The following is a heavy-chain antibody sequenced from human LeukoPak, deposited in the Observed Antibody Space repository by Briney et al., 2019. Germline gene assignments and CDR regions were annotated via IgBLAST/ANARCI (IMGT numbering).Heavy chain of an antibody. CDR2: FDPEDGET. D-gene: IGHD4-23*01. J-gene: IGHJ5*02. CDR1: GYTFTSYY. CDR3: ARGGRSTVVSNWFDP. Sequence: ASVKVSCKASGYTFTSYYMHWVRQAPGQGLEWMGGFDPEDGETIYAQKFQGRVTMTRDTSISTAYMELSRLRSDDTAVYYCARGGRSTVVSNWFDPWGQGTLVTVSS. V-gene: IGHV1-2*02.